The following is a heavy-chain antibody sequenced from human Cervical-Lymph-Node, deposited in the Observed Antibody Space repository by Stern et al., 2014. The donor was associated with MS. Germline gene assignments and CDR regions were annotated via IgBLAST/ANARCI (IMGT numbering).Heavy chain of an antibody. J-gene: IGHJ4*02. Sequence: VQLVESGPGLVRPSGTLSLTCAVSGDSFSNDDWWSLVQQPARKGLEWIGEVYHTGSANYAPSLKSRVTITVDKSKNQFSLRLTSMTAADTAVYYCARDQGFQLMNSWGQGTLVIVSS. V-gene: IGHV4-4*02. CDR2: VYHTGSA. D-gene: IGHD2-2*01. CDR1: GDSFSNDDW. CDR3: ARDQGFQLMNS.